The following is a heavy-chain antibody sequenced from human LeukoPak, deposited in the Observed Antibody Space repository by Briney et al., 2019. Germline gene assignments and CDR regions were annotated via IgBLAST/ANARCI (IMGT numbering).Heavy chain of an antibody. J-gene: IGHJ4*02. CDR3: ARVRYYDSSGYYPDY. CDR2: IYYSGST. D-gene: IGHD3-22*01. CDR1: GGSFSGYY. Sequence: PSETLSLTCAVYGGSFSGYYWGRIRQPPGKGLEWIGSIYYSGSTYYNPSLKSRVTISVDTSKNQFSLKLSSVTAADTAAYYCARVRYYDSSGYYPDYWGQGTLVTVSS. V-gene: IGHV4-34*01.